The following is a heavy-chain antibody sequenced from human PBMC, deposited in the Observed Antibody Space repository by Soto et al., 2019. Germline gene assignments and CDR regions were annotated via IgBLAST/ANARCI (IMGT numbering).Heavy chain of an antibody. J-gene: IGHJ4*02. CDR1: GYTFTTYG. CDR2: ISAYSGNT. Sequence: QVQLVQSGAEVKKPGASVKVSCKASGYTFTTYGISWVRQAPGQGLEWVGWISAYSGNTKYAQKLQGRVTVTTGTSTSAADMEARGLRSDDTAVYYCARGRDGDYWGQGTRVTTSS. CDR3: ARGRDGDY. V-gene: IGHV1-18*01.